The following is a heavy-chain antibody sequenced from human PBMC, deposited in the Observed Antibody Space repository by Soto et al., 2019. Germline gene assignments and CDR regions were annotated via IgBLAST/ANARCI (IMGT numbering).Heavy chain of an antibody. V-gene: IGHV3-11*01. CDR3: ARVSATGWHVNGRDYFDH. J-gene: IGHJ4*02. Sequence: SLRFASPVSGFMLTNYHISGIRQAPGKGRACASSTSSRHLSIPYADSVKGRFTIFRDNAKNSLFLHMSDLRTADTAVYYCARVSATGWHVNGRDYFDHWGLGTLVTVSS. CDR2: TSSRHLSI. D-gene: IGHD6-19*01. CDR1: GFMLTNYH.